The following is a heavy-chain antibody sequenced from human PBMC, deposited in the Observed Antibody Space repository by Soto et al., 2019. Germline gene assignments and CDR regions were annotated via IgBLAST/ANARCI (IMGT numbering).Heavy chain of an antibody. CDR2: INSDGSST. D-gene: IGHD6-19*01. CDR1: GFTFSSYW. J-gene: IGHJ4*02. CDR3: VSEASGWFIDY. V-gene: IGHV3-74*01. Sequence: EVQLVESGGGLVQPGGSLRLSCAASGFTFSSYWMHWVRQAPGKGLVWVSRINSDGSSTSYADSVKGRFTISRDNAKNTLLQQMNSLGAEDTVVYYCVSEASGWFIDYWGQGTLVTVSS.